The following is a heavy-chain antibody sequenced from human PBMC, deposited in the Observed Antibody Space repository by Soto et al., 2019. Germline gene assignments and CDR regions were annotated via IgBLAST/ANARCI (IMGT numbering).Heavy chain of an antibody. CDR2: ISAYNGNT. CDR3: ARDLPRGIAAAASYYYYGMDV. CDR1: GYTFTSYG. J-gene: IGHJ6*02. V-gene: IGHV1-18*01. D-gene: IGHD6-13*01. Sequence: QVQLVQSGAEVKKPGASVKVSCKASGYTFTSYGISWVRQAPGQGLEWMGWISAYNGNTNYAQKLQGRVTMTTDTSTSTAYMELRSLRSDDTAVYYCARDLPRGIAAAASYYYYGMDVWGQGTTVTVSS.